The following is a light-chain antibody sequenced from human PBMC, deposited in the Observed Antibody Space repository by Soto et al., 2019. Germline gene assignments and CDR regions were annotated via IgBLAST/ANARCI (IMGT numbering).Light chain of an antibody. J-gene: IGLJ1*01. Sequence: QSVLTQPASVSGSPGQSITISCTGSSIDVADYNYVSWYQQHPGKAPKLIISEVSFRPSGVSNRFSGSKSGNTASLTISGLQADDEADYYCCSYAGSYNYVFGTGTKLTVL. CDR2: EVS. CDR3: CSYAGSYNYV. CDR1: SIDVADYNY. V-gene: IGLV2-14*01.